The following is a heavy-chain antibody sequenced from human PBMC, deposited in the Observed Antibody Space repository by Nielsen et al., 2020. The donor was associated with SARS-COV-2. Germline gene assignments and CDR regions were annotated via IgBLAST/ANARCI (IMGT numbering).Heavy chain of an antibody. Sequence: ASVTVSCKASGYTFTSYAIHWVRQAPGQSLEWMGWIHAGNGDTQYSQKFQGRVTITRDTSATTAYMELGSLTSEDTAVYFCVSVVTDRAFDPWGQGTLVTVSS. CDR3: VSVVTDRAFDP. D-gene: IGHD2-21*02. J-gene: IGHJ5*02. CDR2: IHAGNGDT. CDR1: GYTFTSYA. V-gene: IGHV1-3*01.